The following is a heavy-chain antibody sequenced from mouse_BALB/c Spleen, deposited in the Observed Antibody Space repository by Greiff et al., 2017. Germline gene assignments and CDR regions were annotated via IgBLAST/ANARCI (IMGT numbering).Heavy chain of an antibody. V-gene: IGHV5-17*02. J-gene: IGHJ4*01. D-gene: IGHD4-1*02. CDR3: ARTNWGAMDY. CDR2: ISSGSSTI. CDR1: GFTFSSFG. Sequence: EVQLVESGGGLVQPGGSRKLSCAASGFTFSSFGMHWVRQAPEKGLEWVAYISSGSSTIYYADTVKGRFTISRDNPKNTLFLQMTSLRSEDTAMYYCARTNWGAMDYWGQGTSVTVSS.